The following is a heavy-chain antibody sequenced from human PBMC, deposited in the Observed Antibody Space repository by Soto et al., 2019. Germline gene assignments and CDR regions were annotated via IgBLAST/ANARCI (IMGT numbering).Heavy chain of an antibody. D-gene: IGHD2-15*01. V-gene: IGHV3-23*01. CDR3: AKEVEGGWYYFDY. Sequence: EVQLLESGGGLVQPGGSLTLSCAASGFTFSTYAMTWVRQAPGKGLEWVSTISDSDGSTYYADSVKGRFTISRDNSKNTVYLQMNSLRAEDTAGYYCAKEVEGGWYYFDYWGQGTLVTVSS. J-gene: IGHJ4*02. CDR2: ISDSDGST. CDR1: GFTFSTYA.